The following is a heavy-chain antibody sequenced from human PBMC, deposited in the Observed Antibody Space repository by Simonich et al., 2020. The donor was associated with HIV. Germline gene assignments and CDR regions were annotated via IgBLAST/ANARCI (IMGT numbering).Heavy chain of an antibody. J-gene: IGHJ1*01. Sequence: QVQLVESGGGVVQPGRSLRLSCAASGFTFDSYGMHWVRQAPGKGLGWVEGRWYDGSNKYYADSVKGRFTISRDNAKNSLYLQMNSLRAEDTAVYYCARVWGGDYSALQYWGQGTLVTVSS. CDR1: GFTFDSYG. D-gene: IGHD3-16*01. CDR2: RWYDGSNK. V-gene: IGHV3-33*01. CDR3: ARVWGGDYSALQY.